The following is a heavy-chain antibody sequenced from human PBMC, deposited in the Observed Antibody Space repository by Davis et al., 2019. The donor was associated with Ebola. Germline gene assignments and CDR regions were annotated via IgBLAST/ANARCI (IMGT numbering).Heavy chain of an antibody. CDR2: INPSGGTT. V-gene: IGHV1-46*01. CDR3: ARDKEWLEYHLDY. Sequence: AASVKVSCKASGYTFTSYYIHWVRLAPGQGLEWMGIINPSGGTTNYAQKFQDRVTVTRDTSTSTVYMELSGLRSEDTAVYYCARDKEWLEYHLDYWGQGTLVTVSS. CDR1: GYTFTSYY. D-gene: IGHD6-19*01. J-gene: IGHJ4*02.